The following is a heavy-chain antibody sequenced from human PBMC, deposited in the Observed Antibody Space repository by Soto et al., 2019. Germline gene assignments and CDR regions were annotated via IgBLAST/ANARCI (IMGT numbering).Heavy chain of an antibody. Sequence: GGSLRLSCAASGFTFSSYSMNWVRQAPGKGLEWVSSISSSSSCIYYADSVKGRFTISRDNAKNSLYLQMNSLRAEDTAVYYCGRDYAPTRPVVAAIKYNWFDPWGQGTLVTVSS. CDR2: ISSSSSCI. CDR1: GFTFSSYS. CDR3: GRDYAPTRPVVAAIKYNWFDP. V-gene: IGHV3-21*01. J-gene: IGHJ5*02. D-gene: IGHD2-15*01.